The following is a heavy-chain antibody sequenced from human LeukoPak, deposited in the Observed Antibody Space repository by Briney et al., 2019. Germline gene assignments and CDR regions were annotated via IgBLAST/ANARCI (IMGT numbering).Heavy chain of an antibody. V-gene: IGHV3-30*04. J-gene: IGHJ4*02. CDR2: ISYDGSNK. D-gene: IGHD3-22*01. CDR1: GFTFSSYA. CDR3: VSGDSSGYYYFDY. Sequence: TGGSLRLSCAASGFTFSSYAMHWVRQAPGKGLEWVAVISYDGSNKYYADSVKGRFTISRDNSKNTLYLQMNSLRAEDTAVYYCVSGDSSGYYYFDYWGQGTLVTVSS.